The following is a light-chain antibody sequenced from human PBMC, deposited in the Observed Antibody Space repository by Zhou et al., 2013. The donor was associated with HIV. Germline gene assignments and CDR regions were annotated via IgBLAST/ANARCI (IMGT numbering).Light chain of an antibody. V-gene: IGKV3-20*01. CDR2: GAS. J-gene: IGKJ1*01. CDR3: QQYGSSPWT. Sequence: EIVLTQSPGTLSLSPGERATLSCRASQSVSNNYLAWYQQKPGQAPRLLIYGASSRATDIPDRFSGSGSGTDFTLTISRLEPEDFAVYYCQQYGSSPWTFGQGTKVEIK. CDR1: QSVSNNY.